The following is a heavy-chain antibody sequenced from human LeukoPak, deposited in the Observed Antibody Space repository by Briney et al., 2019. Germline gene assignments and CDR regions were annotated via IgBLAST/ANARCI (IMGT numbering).Heavy chain of an antibody. CDR2: IIPIFGTA. Sequence: GSSVKVSCKASGGTFSSYAISWVRQATGQGLEWMGRIIPIFGTANYAQKFQGRVTITTDESTSTAYMELSSLRSEDTAVYYCARDPVGKGGYSGYDFEYFDYWGQGTLVTVSS. J-gene: IGHJ4*02. D-gene: IGHD5-12*01. CDR3: ARDPVGKGGYSGYDFEYFDY. V-gene: IGHV1-69*05. CDR1: GGTFSSYA.